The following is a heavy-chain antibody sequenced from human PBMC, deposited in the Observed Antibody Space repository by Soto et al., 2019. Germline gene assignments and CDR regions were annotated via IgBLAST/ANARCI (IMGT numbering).Heavy chain of an antibody. CDR2: IYPGDSDT. CDR1: GYSFTSYW. J-gene: IGHJ4*02. V-gene: IGHV5-51*01. Sequence: EVQLVQSGAEVKKPGESLKISCKGSGYSFTSYWIGWVRQMPGKGLEWMGIIYPGDSDTRYSPSFQGQVTISADKSISTAYLQWSSLKASDTAMYYCARGGDYYGSGSYYNLADYWGQGTLVTVSS. D-gene: IGHD3-10*01. CDR3: ARGGDYYGSGSYYNLADY.